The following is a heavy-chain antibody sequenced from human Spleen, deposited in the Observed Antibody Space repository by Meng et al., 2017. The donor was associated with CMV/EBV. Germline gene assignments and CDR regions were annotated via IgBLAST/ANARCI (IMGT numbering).Heavy chain of an antibody. CDR1: GFSFRTSV. Sequence: AASGFSFRTSVMDWVRQAPGKGLEWVALISNDGSNKHYADSLKGRFTISRDNSRNTLYLQMSSLRPEDTGLYYCASRGPHYGDSPYYWGQGTLVTVSS. CDR2: ISNDGSNK. CDR3: ASRGPHYGDSPYY. V-gene: IGHV3-30*03. J-gene: IGHJ4*02. D-gene: IGHD4-17*01.